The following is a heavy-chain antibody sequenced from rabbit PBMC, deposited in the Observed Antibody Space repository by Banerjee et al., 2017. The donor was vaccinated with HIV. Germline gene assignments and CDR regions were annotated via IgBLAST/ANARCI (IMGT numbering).Heavy chain of an antibody. CDR3: ARSNTYYGMDL. J-gene: IGHJ6*01. CDR1: GIDFSSYYY. Sequence: QEQLEESGGDLVKPEGSLTLTCKASGIDFSSYYYMCWVRQAPGKGLEWIGCIYAGSSGATYYASWAKGRFTISKTSSTTVTLQMTSLTAADTATYFCARSNTYYGMDLWGPGTLVTVS. V-gene: IGHV1S45*01. CDR2: IYAGSSGAT.